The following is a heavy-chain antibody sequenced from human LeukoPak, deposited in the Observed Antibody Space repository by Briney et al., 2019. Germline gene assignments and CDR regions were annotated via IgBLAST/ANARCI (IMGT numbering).Heavy chain of an antibody. J-gene: IGHJ4*01. Sequence: GGSLRLSCAASGFNFIDYSMNWVRQAPGKGLEWISYIGISSGNTKYADSVKGRFTISRDKARNSLYLQMNSLRVEDTAMYYCAGDHRYAFDKWGHGTLVTVSS. CDR1: GFNFIDYS. CDR2: IGISSGNT. CDR3: AGDHRYAFDK. V-gene: IGHV3-48*01. D-gene: IGHD5-12*01.